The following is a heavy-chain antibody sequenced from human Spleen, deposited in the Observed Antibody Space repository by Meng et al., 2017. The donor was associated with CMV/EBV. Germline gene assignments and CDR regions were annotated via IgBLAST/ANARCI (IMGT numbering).Heavy chain of an antibody. J-gene: IGHJ4*02. CDR3: ARGLKGYCSGGSCYLDY. CDR2: INSNGGST. Sequence: GFTFDESGMGWVRQAPGKGLEWVSAINSNGGSTGYADSVKGRFTISRDNAENSLYLQMNSLRAEDTALYYCARGLKGYCSGGSCYLDYWAREPWSPSPQ. CDR1: GFTFDESG. V-gene: IGHV3-20*03. D-gene: IGHD2-15*01.